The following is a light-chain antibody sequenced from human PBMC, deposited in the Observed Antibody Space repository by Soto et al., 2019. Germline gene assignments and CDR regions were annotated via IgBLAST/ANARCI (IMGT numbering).Light chain of an antibody. Sequence: DIQMTQSPFILSASVGDRVNITCRASQSISAWLAWYQQKPGKAPRLLIYKASTLTSGVPSRFSGSGSGTQFTLTISILQPDDFATYYCQQYNTYLCTFGQGTKLEIK. CDR3: QQYNTYLCT. CDR2: KAS. V-gene: IGKV1-5*03. CDR1: QSISAW. J-gene: IGKJ2*02.